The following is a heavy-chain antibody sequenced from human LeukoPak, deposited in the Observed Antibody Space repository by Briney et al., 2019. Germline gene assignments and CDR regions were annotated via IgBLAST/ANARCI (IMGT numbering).Heavy chain of an antibody. D-gene: IGHD6-13*01. Sequence: PGRSLRLSCAASGFTFDDYAMHWVRQAPGKGLEWVSGISWNSGSIGYADSVKGRFTISRDNAKNSLYLQMNSPRAEDTALYYCAKGNEGYQVDYFDYWGQGTLVTVSS. J-gene: IGHJ4*02. CDR1: GFTFDDYA. CDR2: ISWNSGSI. V-gene: IGHV3-9*01. CDR3: AKGNEGYQVDYFDY.